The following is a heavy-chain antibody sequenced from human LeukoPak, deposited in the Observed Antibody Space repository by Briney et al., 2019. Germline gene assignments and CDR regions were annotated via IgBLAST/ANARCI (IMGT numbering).Heavy chain of an antibody. CDR1: GFTFSSYS. V-gene: IGHV3-21*01. CDR2: ISSSSSYI. Sequence: GGSLRLSCAASGFTFSSYSMNWVRQAPGKGLEWVSSISSSSSYIYYADSVKGRFTISRDNAKNSLYLQMNSLRAEDTAVYYCARLGEWFGEFSPYYYYYMDVWGKGTTATISS. D-gene: IGHD3-10*01. J-gene: IGHJ6*03. CDR3: ARLGEWFGEFSPYYYYYMDV.